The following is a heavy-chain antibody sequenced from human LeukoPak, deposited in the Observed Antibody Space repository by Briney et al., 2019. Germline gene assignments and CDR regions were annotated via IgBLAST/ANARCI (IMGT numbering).Heavy chain of an antibody. J-gene: IGHJ6*02. V-gene: IGHV1-69*13. D-gene: IGHD1/OR15-1a*01. CDR2: IIPIFGTA. CDR3: ARGRTDYYYAMDV. CDR1: GGTFSSYA. Sequence: ASVKVSCKASGGTFSSYAINWVRQAPGQGLEWMGGIIPIFGTANYAQKFQGRVTITADESTSTAYMELSSLRSEDTAVYYCARGRTDYYYAMDVRGQGTTVTVSS.